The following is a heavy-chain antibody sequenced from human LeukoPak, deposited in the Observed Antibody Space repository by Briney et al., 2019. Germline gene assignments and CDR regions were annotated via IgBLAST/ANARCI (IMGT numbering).Heavy chain of an antibody. Sequence: GASVKVSCKASGYTFTGYYMHWVRQAPGQGLEWMGWINPNSGGTNYAQKFQGRVTMTRDTSISTAYMELSRLRSDDTAVYYCATDRGYSYGYSDFWYYFDYWGQATLVTVSS. CDR2: INPNSGGT. D-gene: IGHD5-18*01. V-gene: IGHV1-2*02. J-gene: IGHJ4*02. CDR3: ATDRGYSYGYSDFWYYFDY. CDR1: GYTFTGYY.